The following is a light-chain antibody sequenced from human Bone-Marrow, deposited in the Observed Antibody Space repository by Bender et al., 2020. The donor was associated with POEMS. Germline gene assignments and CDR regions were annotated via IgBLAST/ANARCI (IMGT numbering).Light chain of an antibody. V-gene: IGLV2-18*01. CDR2: EVS. J-gene: IGLJ3*02. Sequence: QSVLTQPPSVSGSPGQSVTISCTGTSSDVGSYNRVSWYQQPPGTAPKLILYEVSNRPSGVPDRFSGSRSGTSASLAISGLQSEDEADYYCAVWDDSLNGWVFGGGTKLTVL. CDR1: SSDVGSYNR. CDR3: AVWDDSLNGWV.